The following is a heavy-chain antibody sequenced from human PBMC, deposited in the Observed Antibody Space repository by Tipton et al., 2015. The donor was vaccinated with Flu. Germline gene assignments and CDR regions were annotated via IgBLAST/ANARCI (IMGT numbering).Heavy chain of an antibody. V-gene: IGHV3-23*01. D-gene: IGHD4-23*01. CDR1: GLVFSSYA. Sequence: SLRLSCAASGLVFSSYAMSWVRQAPGKGLEWVSSISGSGDSTYYADSVKGRFTISRDNSKNTLYLQMNSLRAEDTAVYYCAETTVAPRTGWFDPWGQGTLVTVSS. CDR3: AETTVAPRTGWFDP. CDR2: ISGSGDST. J-gene: IGHJ5*02.